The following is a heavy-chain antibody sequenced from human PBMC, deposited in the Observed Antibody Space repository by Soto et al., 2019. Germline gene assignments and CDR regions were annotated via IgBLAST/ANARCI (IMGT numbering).Heavy chain of an antibody. CDR3: ARDPYSGYDLNWFDP. V-gene: IGHV5-10-1*01. D-gene: IGHD5-12*01. Sequence: GESLKISCKGSGYSFTSYWISWVRQMPGKGLEWMGRIDPSDSYTNYSPSFQGHVTISADKSISTAYLQWSSLKASDTAMYYCARDPYSGYDLNWFDPWGQGTLVTVS. J-gene: IGHJ5*02. CDR2: IDPSDSYT. CDR1: GYSFTSYW.